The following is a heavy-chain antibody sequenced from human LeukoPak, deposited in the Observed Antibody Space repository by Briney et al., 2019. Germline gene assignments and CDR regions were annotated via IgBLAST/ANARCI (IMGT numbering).Heavy chain of an antibody. D-gene: IGHD3-9*01. V-gene: IGHV4-59*08. CDR3: ARHGGGGVYYDVLTGYSWAFDI. CDR2: IYYSGST. J-gene: IGHJ3*02. Sequence: SETLSLTCTVSGGSISSYYWSWIRQPPGKGLEWIGYIYYSGSTNYNPSLKSRVTISVDTSKNQFSLKLNSVTAADTAVYYCARHGGGGVYYDVLTGYSWAFDIWGQGTMVTVSS. CDR1: GGSISSYY.